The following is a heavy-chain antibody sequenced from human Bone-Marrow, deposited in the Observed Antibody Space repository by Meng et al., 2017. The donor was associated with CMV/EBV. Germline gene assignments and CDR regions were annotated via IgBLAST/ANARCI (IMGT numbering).Heavy chain of an antibody. V-gene: IGHV1-2*02. CDR2: INPNSGGT. CDR3: ARGVGWFDP. CDR1: GGTFSSYA. Sequence: ASVKVSCKASGGTFSSYAISWVRQAPGQGLEWMGWINPNSGGTNYAQKFQGRVTMTRDTSISTAYMGLSRLRSDDTAVYYCARGVGWFDPWGQGTLVTVSS. D-gene: IGHD3-16*01. J-gene: IGHJ5*02.